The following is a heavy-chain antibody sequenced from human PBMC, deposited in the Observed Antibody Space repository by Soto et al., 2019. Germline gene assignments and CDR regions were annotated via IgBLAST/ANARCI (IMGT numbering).Heavy chain of an antibody. CDR2: ISYDGSNK. CDR1: GFTFSSYG. J-gene: IGHJ4*02. CDR3: AKDLVVVSYYFDY. Sequence: GGSLRLSCAASGFTFSSYGMHWVRQAPGKGLEWVAVISYDGSNKYYADSVKGRFTISRDNSKNTLYLQMNSLRAEDTAVYYCAKDLVVVSYYFDYWGQGTLVTVSS. D-gene: IGHD3-22*01. V-gene: IGHV3-30*18.